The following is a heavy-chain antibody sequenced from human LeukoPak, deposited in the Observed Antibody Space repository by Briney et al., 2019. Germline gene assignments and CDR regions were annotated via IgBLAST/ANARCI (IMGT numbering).Heavy chain of an antibody. V-gene: IGHV4-34*01. Sequence: SETLSLTCAVYGGSFSGYYRSWIRQPPGKGLEWIGEINHSGSTNYNPSLKSRVTISVDTSKNQFSLKLSSVTAADTAVYYCASTVSSWFDPWGQGTLVTVSS. CDR3: ASTVSSWFDP. CDR2: INHSGST. J-gene: IGHJ5*02. D-gene: IGHD2-2*01. CDR1: GGSFSGYY.